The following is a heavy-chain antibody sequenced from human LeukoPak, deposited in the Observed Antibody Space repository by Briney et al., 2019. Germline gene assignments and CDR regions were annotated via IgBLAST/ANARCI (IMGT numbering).Heavy chain of an antibody. D-gene: IGHD3-22*01. CDR3: ARVPYYYDSSGYYYPYYFDY. Sequence: TSETLSLTCTVSGVSISSYYWSWIRQPPGKGLEWIGYIYYSGSINYNPSLKSRVTISVDTSKNQFSLKLSSVTAADTAVYYCARVPYYYDSSGYYYPYYFDYWGQGTLVTVSS. CDR1: GVSISSYY. J-gene: IGHJ4*02. CDR2: IYYSGSI. V-gene: IGHV4-59*01.